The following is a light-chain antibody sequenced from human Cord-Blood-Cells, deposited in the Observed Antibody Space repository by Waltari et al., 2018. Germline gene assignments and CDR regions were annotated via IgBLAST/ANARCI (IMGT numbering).Light chain of an antibody. J-gene: IGKJ3*01. Sequence: DIVMTQTPLSLSVTPGQPASISCKSSQSLLHSDGKTYLYWYLQKPGQSPQLLIYEVSNRFSGVPDRFSGSGSGTDFTLTISSLQPEDFATYYCQQSYSTPPTFGPGTKVDIK. V-gene: IGKV2D-29*02. CDR1: QSLLHSDGKTY. CDR3: QQSYSTPPT. CDR2: EVS.